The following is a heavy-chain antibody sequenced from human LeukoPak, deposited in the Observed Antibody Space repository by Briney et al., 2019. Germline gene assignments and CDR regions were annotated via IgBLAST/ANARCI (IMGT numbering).Heavy chain of an antibody. CDR1: GFPFTGYY. J-gene: IGHJ4*02. V-gene: IGHV1-2*02. CDR2: INPNSGVT. Sequence: ASVKVSCKASGFPFTGYYMHWVRQAPGLGLEWMGWINPNSGVTNYAQKFQGRVTMPRDTSSSTAYMELSSLRSDDTAVYYCARDWQYYDNIWGSYRHFHYWGQGTLVAVSS. D-gene: IGHD3-16*02. CDR3: ARDWQYYDNIWGSYRHFHY.